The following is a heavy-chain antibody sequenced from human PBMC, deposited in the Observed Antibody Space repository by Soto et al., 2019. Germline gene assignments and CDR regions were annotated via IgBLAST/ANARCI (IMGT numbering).Heavy chain of an antibody. V-gene: IGHV1-69*01. Sequence: QVQLVQSGAEVKKPGSSVKVSCKASGGTFSSYAISWVRQAPGQGLEWMGGIIPIFGTANYAQKFQGRVTITADESTSTAYMELSSLRSEDTAVYYCARGRRGYSYGYYYGMDVWGQGTTVTVSS. J-gene: IGHJ6*02. CDR2: IIPIFGTA. D-gene: IGHD5-18*01. CDR1: GGTFSSYA. CDR3: ARGRRGYSYGYYYGMDV.